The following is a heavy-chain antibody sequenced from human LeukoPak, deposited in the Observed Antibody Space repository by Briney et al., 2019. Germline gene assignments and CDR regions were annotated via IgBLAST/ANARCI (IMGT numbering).Heavy chain of an antibody. V-gene: IGHV3-30*03. CDR1: GFTFSSYG. CDR3: ARGGFGELLTLGFDY. CDR2: LSYDGSNK. J-gene: IGHJ4*02. D-gene: IGHD3-10*01. Sequence: PGGSLRLSCAASGFTFSSYGMHWVRHAPGKGLEWVEVLSYDGSNKYYADSVKGRFTISRDNSKNTLYLQMNSLRAEDTAVYYCARGGFGELLTLGFDYWGQGTLVTVSS.